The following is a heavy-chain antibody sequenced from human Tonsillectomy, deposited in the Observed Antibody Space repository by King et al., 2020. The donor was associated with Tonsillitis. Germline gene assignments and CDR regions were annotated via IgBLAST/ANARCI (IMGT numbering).Heavy chain of an antibody. D-gene: IGHD3-22*01. CDR1: GFTISNAW. J-gene: IGHJ4*02. CDR3: STAYYYDSSGYYYLPFDY. Sequence: VQLVESGGGLVKPGGSLRLSCAASGFTISNAWMSWVRQAPGKGLEWVGRIKRKIDGGTTDYAAPVKGRFTIPRDDSKNTLYLQMNSLKTEDTALYYCSTAYYYDSSGYYYLPFDYWGQGTLVTVSS. CDR2: IKRKIDGGTT. V-gene: IGHV3-15*01.